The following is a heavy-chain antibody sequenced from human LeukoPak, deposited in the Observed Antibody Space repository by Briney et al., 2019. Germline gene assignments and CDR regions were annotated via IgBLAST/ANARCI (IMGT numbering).Heavy chain of an antibody. V-gene: IGHV4-59*01. Sequence: PSETLSLTCSISGVSISSYYWSWIRQSPGKGLEWIAYISHSGSTNYNPSLNSRVTISVDTSKNQFSLKLTSVTAADTALYYCASNSHYNGWYYNYWGRGTLVTVSS. J-gene: IGHJ4*02. CDR1: GVSISSYY. CDR2: ISHSGST. CDR3: ASNSHYNGWYYNY. D-gene: IGHD2-8*01.